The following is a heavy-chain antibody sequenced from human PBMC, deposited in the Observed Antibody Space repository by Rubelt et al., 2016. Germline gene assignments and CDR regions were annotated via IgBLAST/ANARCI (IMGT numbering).Heavy chain of an antibody. CDR1: GFTFSSYW. V-gene: IGHV3-74*01. CDR3: AMTRQGGYFDY. D-gene: IGHD3-16*01. Sequence: GGGLVQPGGSMRLPCEASGFTFSSYWMHWVRQAPGKGLVWVSRINSDGSSTDYADSVKGRFTISRDNAKNTLYLQMNSLRAEDTAVYYYAMTRQGGYFDYWGQGTLVTVSS. J-gene: IGHJ4*02. CDR2: INSDGSST.